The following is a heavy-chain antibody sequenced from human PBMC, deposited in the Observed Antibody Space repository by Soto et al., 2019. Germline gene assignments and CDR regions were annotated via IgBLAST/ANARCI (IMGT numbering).Heavy chain of an antibody. CDR2: IEQDENKK. V-gene: IGHV3-7*01. Sequence: EVQLVESGGGLVQPGGSLRLSCAASGFSFSTYWMTWVRQAPGKGLEWVANIEQDENKKYYVDSVKGRFTISRDNAKNSLSLQMDSLRGEDTAVYYCARGNYGHAFDIWGQGTMVTVSS. CDR3: ARGNYGHAFDI. CDR1: GFSFSTYW. D-gene: IGHD4-17*01. J-gene: IGHJ3*02.